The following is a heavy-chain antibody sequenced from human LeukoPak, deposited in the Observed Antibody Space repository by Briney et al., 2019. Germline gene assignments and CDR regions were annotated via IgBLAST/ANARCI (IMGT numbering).Heavy chain of an antibody. CDR1: GYSFTTYW. CDR2: VYPGNSDI. Sequence: PGESLKISCKGSGYSFTTYWIAWVRQMPGKGLEWMGVVYPGNSDITYSPSFQGQVTISVDKSISTAYLQWSSLKASDTAIYYCARHLSSITSCPHYWGQGTLVTVSS. V-gene: IGHV5-51*01. CDR3: ARHLSSITSCPHY. D-gene: IGHD2-2*01. J-gene: IGHJ4*02.